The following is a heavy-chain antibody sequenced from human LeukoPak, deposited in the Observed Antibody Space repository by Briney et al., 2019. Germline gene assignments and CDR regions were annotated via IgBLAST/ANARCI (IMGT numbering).Heavy chain of an antibody. V-gene: IGHV3-23*01. CDR1: GFTFSSYA. Sequence: GGSLRLSCAASGFTFSSYAMSWVRQAPGKGLEWVSAISGSGGSTYYADSVKGRFTISRDNSKNTLYLQMNSLRAEDTAVCYCAKAYCSSTSCYDDGYTYYYYMDVWGKGTTVTVSS. D-gene: IGHD2-2*01. J-gene: IGHJ6*03. CDR2: ISGSGGST. CDR3: AKAYCSSTSCYDDGYTYYYYMDV.